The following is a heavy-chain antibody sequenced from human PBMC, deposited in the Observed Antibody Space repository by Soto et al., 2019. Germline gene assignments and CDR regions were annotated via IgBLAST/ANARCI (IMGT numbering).Heavy chain of an antibody. Sequence: ASVKVSCKASGYTFTSYDIKWVRQATGQGLEWMGWMNPNSGNTGYAQKFQGRVTMTRNTSISTAYMELSSLRSEDTAVYYCAREMGYYYYYGMDVWGQGTTVTVSS. V-gene: IGHV1-8*01. J-gene: IGHJ6*02. CDR3: AREMGYYYYYGMDV. CDR2: MNPNSGNT. CDR1: GYTFTSYD.